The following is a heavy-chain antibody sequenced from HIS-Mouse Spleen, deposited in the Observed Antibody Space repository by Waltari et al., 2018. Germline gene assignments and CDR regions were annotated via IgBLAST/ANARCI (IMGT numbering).Heavy chain of an antibody. V-gene: IGHV3-53*01. Sequence: EVQLVESGGGLIQPGGSLRLSCAASGFTVSSNYMSWVRQAPGKGLGGVSVIYSGGSTYYADSVKGRFTISRDNSKNTLYLQMNSLRAEDTAVYYCARDTVIAARSYGMDVWGQGTTVTVSS. CDR1: GFTVSSNY. D-gene: IGHD6-6*01. CDR3: ARDTVIAARSYGMDV. J-gene: IGHJ6*02. CDR2: IYSGGST.